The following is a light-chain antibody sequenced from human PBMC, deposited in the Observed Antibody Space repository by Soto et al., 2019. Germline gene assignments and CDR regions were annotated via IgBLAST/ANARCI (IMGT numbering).Light chain of an antibody. Sequence: QSVLTQPASMSGSPGQSITISCTGTSSDVGGYNYVSWYQQHPGKAPKLMIYEVSNRPSEVSNRFSGSKSGNTASLTISGLQAEDEAYYYCSSYTSSTTVVFGGGTKLTVL. J-gene: IGLJ2*01. CDR3: SSYTSSTTVV. CDR2: EVS. CDR1: SSDVGGYNY. V-gene: IGLV2-14*01.